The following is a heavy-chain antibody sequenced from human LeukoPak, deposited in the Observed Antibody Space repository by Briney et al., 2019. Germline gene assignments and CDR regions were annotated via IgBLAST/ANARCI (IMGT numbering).Heavy chain of an antibody. J-gene: IGHJ4*02. D-gene: IGHD3-16*02. V-gene: IGHV1-8*01. Sequence: ASVKVSCKASGYTFTSYDINWVRQATGQGLEWMGWMNPNSGNTGYAQKFQGRVTMTRNTSISTAYMELSSLRSEDTAVYYCARADYDYVWGSYRSPADYWGQETLVTVSS. CDR2: MNPNSGNT. CDR1: GYTFTSYD. CDR3: ARADYDYVWGSYRSPADY.